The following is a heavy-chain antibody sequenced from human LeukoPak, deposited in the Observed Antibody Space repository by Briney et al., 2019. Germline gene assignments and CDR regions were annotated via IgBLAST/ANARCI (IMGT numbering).Heavy chain of an antibody. Sequence: GRSLRLSCAASGFTFSSYGMHWVRQAPGKGLEWVAVVSYDGTHKYYADSVKGRFTISRDNSKNTLYLQMSSLRAEDTAVYYCVTVGMTSIWSYLRFDPRGQGTLVSVSS. CDR2: VSYDGTHK. V-gene: IGHV3-30*03. D-gene: IGHD1-26*01. CDR1: GFTFSSYG. CDR3: VTVGMTSIWSYLRFDP. J-gene: IGHJ5*02.